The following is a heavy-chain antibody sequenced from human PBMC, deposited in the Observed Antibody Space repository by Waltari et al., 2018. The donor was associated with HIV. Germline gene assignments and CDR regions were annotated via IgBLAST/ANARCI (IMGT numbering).Heavy chain of an antibody. J-gene: IGHJ6*02. CDR1: GYSFNSSW. CDR2: IYPDDSHT. Sequence: EVQLVQSGAEVKKPGESLKISWKGSGYSFNSSWVGWVRQMPGQGLEWMGIIYPDDSHTRYSPSFQGQVTISADKSISTAYLQWSSLKASDTAMYYCARRLRWPQTDYYYYGMDVWGQGTTVTVSS. D-gene: IGHD4-17*01. CDR3: ARRLRWPQTDYYYYGMDV. V-gene: IGHV5-51*03.